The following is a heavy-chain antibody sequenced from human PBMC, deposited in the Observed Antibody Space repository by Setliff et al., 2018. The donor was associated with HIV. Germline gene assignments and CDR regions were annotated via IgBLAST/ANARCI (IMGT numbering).Heavy chain of an antibody. CDR2: ISPNNGAA. Sequence: ASVKVSCKAIGYMILGYKMNWVRQAPGQGLEWIGRISPNNGAAEYAPKFQGRVSMTLDTSISTAYLEIPRLTSDDAAVYFCARPRVFDSFDDWGQGTKVTVSS. D-gene: IGHD6-6*01. CDR1: GYMILGYK. V-gene: IGHV1-2*06. CDR3: ARPRVFDSFDD. J-gene: IGHJ3*01.